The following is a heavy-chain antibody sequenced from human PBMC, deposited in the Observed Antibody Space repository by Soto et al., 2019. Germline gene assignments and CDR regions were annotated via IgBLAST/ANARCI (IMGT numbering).Heavy chain of an antibody. V-gene: IGHV3-23*01. CDR2: ISGSGGST. Sequence: GGSLRLSCAASGFTFSSYAMNWVRQAPGKGLEWVSGISGSGGSTYYADSVKGRFTISRDNSKNTLYLQMNSLRAEDTAVYYCARDNVGITMVRGVPPAFGMDVWGQGTTVTVSS. D-gene: IGHD3-10*01. CDR3: ARDNVGITMVRGVPPAFGMDV. J-gene: IGHJ6*02. CDR1: GFTFSSYA.